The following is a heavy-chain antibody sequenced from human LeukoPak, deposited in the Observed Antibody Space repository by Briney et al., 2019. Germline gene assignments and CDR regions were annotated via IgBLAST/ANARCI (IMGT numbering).Heavy chain of an antibody. V-gene: IGHV3-21*01. CDR1: GFTFSSNW. CDR2: ISSSSSYI. D-gene: IGHD3-3*01. CDR3: ASEGADFWSGYSDY. Sequence: GGSLRLSCAASGFTFSSNWMTWVRQPLGKGLEWVSSISSSSSYIYYADSVKGRFTISRDNAKNSLYLQMNGLRAEDTAVYYCASEGADFWSGYSDYWGQGTLVTVSS. J-gene: IGHJ4*02.